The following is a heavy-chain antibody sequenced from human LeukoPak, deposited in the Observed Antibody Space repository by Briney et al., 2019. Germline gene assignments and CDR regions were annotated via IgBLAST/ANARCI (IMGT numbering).Heavy chain of an antibody. D-gene: IGHD3-22*01. CDR1: GFTFSTYF. CDR3: VKDDSYYYDSSGYPH. CDR2: ISSNRGST. J-gene: IGHJ4*02. V-gene: IGHV3-64D*09. Sequence: GGSLRLSCSASGFTFSTYFMHWVRQAPGKGLEYVSAISSNRGSTYYADSVKGRFTISRDNSKNTLYLQMSSLRAEDTAVYHCVKDDSYYYDSSGYPHWGQGTLVTVSS.